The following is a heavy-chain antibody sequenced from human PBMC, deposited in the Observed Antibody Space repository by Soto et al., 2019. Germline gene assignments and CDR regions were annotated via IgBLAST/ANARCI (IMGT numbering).Heavy chain of an antibody. V-gene: IGHV1-69*12. J-gene: IGHJ4*02. D-gene: IGHD4-4*01. CDR2: IIPIFGTA. CDR3: ARDGGVYDYSPFDY. CDR1: GGTFSSYA. Sequence: QVQLVQSGAEVKKPGSSVKVSCKASGGTFSSYAISWVRQAPGQGLEWMGGIIPIFGTANYAQKFQGRVTITAYESTRTAYMELSSLRSEDTAVYYCARDGGVYDYSPFDYWGPGTLVTVSS.